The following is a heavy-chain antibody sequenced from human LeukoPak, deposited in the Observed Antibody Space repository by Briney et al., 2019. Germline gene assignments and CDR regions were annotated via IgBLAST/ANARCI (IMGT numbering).Heavy chain of an antibody. D-gene: IGHD6-19*01. Sequence: PSETLSLTCTVSGGSISSSSYYWGWIRQPPGKGLEWIGSIYYSGSTYYNPSLKSRVTISVDTSKNQFSLKLSSVTAADTAVYYCARGSSGWYVNWGQGTLVTVSS. J-gene: IGHJ4*02. CDR2: IYYSGST. CDR1: GGSISSSSYY. V-gene: IGHV4-39*07. CDR3: ARGSSGWYVN.